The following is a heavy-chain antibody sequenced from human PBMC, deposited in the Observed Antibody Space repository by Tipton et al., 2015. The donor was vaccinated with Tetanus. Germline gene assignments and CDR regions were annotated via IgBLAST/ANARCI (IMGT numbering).Heavy chain of an antibody. J-gene: IGHJ4*02. CDR2: IYSGGST. V-gene: IGHV3-53*01. Sequence: SLRLSCAASGFTVSSNYMSWVRQAPGKGLEWVSVIYSGGSTYYADSVKGRFTISRDNAKNSLYLQMNSLRAEDTAVYYCARKVLADYWGQGTLVTVSS. D-gene: IGHD4/OR15-4a*01. CDR3: ARKVLADY. CDR1: GFTVSSNY.